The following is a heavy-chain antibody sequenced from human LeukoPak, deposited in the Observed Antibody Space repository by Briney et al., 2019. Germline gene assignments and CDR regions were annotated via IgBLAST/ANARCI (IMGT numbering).Heavy chain of an antibody. Sequence: PGGSLRLSCTASGFTFSSFAMNWVRQVPGKGLEWVSEISATSDSTYYADTVRGRFTISRGNSKNTLYLQMNSLRAEDTAVYYCAKGGYNTGSYLNFWGQGTLVIVSS. V-gene: IGHV3-23*01. CDR2: ISATSDST. D-gene: IGHD3-10*01. CDR1: GFTFSSFA. CDR3: AKGGYNTGSYLNF. J-gene: IGHJ4*02.